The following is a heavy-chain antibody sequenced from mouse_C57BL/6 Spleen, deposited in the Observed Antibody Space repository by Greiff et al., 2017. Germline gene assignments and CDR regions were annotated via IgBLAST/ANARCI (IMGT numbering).Heavy chain of an antibody. D-gene: IGHD1-1*01. CDR1: GYSFTDYN. J-gene: IGHJ2*01. Sequence: EVHLVESGPELVKPGASVKISCKASGYSFTDYNMNWVKQSNGKSLEWIGVFNPNYGTTSYNQKFKGKATLTVDQSSSTAYMQLNSLTSEDSAVYYCARAYGSSYVGPFDYWGQGTTLTVSS. CDR2: FNPNYGTT. CDR3: ARAYGSSYVGPFDY. V-gene: IGHV1-39*01.